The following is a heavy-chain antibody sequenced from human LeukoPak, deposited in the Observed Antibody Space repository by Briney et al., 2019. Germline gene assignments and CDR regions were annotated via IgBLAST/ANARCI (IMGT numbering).Heavy chain of an antibody. J-gene: IGHJ4*02. CDR1: GGSISSYY. CDR2: IYYSGST. V-gene: IGHV4-59*01. D-gene: IGHD2-15*01. CDR3: ASTSEGYCSGGSCYATPYFDY. Sequence: PSETLSLTCTVSGGSISSYYWSWIRQPPGKGLEWSGYIYYSGSTNYNPSLKSRVTISVDTSKNQFSLKLSSVTAADTAVYYCASTSEGYCSGGSCYATPYFDYWGQGTLVTVSS.